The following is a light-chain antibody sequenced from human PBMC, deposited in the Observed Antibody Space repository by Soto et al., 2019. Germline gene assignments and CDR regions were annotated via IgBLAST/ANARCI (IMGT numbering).Light chain of an antibody. CDR1: QSISSN. CDR2: GAS. Sequence: EIVLTQSPATLSVSPGERATLSCRASQSISSNLAWYHQKPGQAPRLIIYGASTRTTGFPARFSGSGSGTEVTLTISSLQSEDFAIYYCQQYNKWPRTFGQGTKVEIK. V-gene: IGKV3-15*01. J-gene: IGKJ1*01. CDR3: QQYNKWPRT.